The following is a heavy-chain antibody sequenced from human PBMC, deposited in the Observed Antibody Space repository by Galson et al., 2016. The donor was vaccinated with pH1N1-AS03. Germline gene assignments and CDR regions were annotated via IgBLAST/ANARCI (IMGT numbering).Heavy chain of an antibody. V-gene: IGHV1-2*02. CDR1: GYAFTDYY. CDR3: VRGSPHSSSTNYAFEF. J-gene: IGHJ3*01. Sequence: SVKVSCKASGYAFTDYYMHLLRQAPGQGLEWMAWINTDSGGTDYAQKFQGRVTMTRDASISTTYMELSSLRSDDTAVYYCVRGSPHSSSTNYAFEFWGRGTMATVSS. D-gene: IGHD6-13*01. CDR2: INTDSGGT.